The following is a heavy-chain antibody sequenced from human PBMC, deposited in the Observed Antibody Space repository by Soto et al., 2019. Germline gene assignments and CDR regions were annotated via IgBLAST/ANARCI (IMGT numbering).Heavy chain of an antibody. V-gene: IGHV4-31*03. Sequence: QVQLQESCPGLVKPSQTLSLTCSVSGDSIRGGGHYWNWIRQFPGTGLEWIGYVYHSGSTHYNPSLRGRLTISIDTSKNQFSRRLISVTAADTALYYCARDTGLAPTVWGYCGHGTQVTVSS. CDR2: VYHSGST. J-gene: IGHJ4*03. CDR1: GDSIRGGGHY. D-gene: IGHD7-27*01. CDR3: ARDTGLAPTVWGY.